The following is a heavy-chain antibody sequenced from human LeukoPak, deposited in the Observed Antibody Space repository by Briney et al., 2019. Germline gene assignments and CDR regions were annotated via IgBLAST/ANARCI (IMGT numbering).Heavy chain of an antibody. CDR1: GFSFSSSA. CDR2: IHYDGNNK. CDR3: ARDRIVATPGFDY. D-gene: IGHD5-12*01. V-gene: IGHV3-30*02. Sequence: GGSLRLSCAASGFSFSSSAMHWVRQAPGKGLDWVAFIHYDGNNKYYADSVKGRFTISRDNSKNTLYLQMNSLRTEDTAVYYCARDRIVATPGFDYWGQGTLVTVSS. J-gene: IGHJ4*02.